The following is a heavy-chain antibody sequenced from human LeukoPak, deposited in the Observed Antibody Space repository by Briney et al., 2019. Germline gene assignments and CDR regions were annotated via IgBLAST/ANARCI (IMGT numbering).Heavy chain of an antibody. D-gene: IGHD3-22*01. V-gene: IGHV1-69*05. CDR1: GGTFSSYA. CDR2: IIPIFGTA. CDR3: ARIHRRADASGHYYEDWYFDL. Sequence: SVKVSCKASGGTFSSYAISWVRQAPGQGLEWMGGIIPIFGTANYAQKFQGRVTITTDESTSTAYMELSSLRSEDTAVYYCARIHRRADASGHYYEDWYFDLWGHGTLVTVSS. J-gene: IGHJ2*01.